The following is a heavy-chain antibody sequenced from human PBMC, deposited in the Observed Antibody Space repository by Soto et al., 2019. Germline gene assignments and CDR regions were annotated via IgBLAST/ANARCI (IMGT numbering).Heavy chain of an antibody. V-gene: IGHV3-30-3*01. J-gene: IGHJ4*02. CDR3: ARSHYSSSLYYFDY. Sequence: GGSLRLSCAASGFTFSSYAMSWVCQAPGKGLEWVAVISYDGSNKYYADSVKGRFTISRDNSKNTLYLQMNSLRAEDTAVYYCARSHYSSSLYYFDYWGQGTLVTVSS. CDR2: ISYDGSNK. D-gene: IGHD6-13*01. CDR1: GFTFSSYA.